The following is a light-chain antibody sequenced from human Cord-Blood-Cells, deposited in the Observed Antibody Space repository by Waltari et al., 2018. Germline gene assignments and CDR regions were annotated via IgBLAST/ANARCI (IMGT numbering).Light chain of an antibody. CDR3: SSDAGSNKGV. Sequence: QSALTQPPSASGSPGQSVTISCTGTSSDVGGYNYVSWYQRHPGKAPKLMIYEVSKRPSGVPDRFSGAKSGNTASLTVSGLQAEDEADYYCSSDAGSNKGVFGTGTKVTVL. V-gene: IGLV2-8*01. J-gene: IGLJ1*01. CDR2: EVS. CDR1: SSDVGGYNY.